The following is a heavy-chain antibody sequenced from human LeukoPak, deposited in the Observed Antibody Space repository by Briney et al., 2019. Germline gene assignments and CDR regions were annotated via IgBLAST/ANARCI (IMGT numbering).Heavy chain of an antibody. J-gene: IGHJ4*02. Sequence: GGSLRLSCVGSGFTFSSYWMTWVRQAPGKGLEWVANIKDDGSEKYSVDSVKGRFTISRDNAKNLLYLQMSSLRAEDTAVYYCARAPSGLDYWGQGILVTVPS. CDR1: GFTFSSYW. D-gene: IGHD2-15*01. CDR3: ARAPSGLDY. V-gene: IGHV3-7*01. CDR2: IKDDGSEK.